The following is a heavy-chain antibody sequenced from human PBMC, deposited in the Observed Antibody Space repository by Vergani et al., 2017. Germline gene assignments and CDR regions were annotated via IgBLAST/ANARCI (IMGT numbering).Heavy chain of an antibody. CDR1: GDSFNNNY. CDR3: ARVMYRDEAATGYRLEGMDI. CDR2: IYYTGTT. D-gene: IGHD3-9*01. V-gene: IGHV4-59*01. J-gene: IGHJ6*02. Sequence: QVQLQESGPGLVKPSETLSLTCTVSGDSFNNNYWSWLRQSPGKGLEWIGYIYYTGTTSSNPSLKSRVTMSIDTSKKQFSLKLSSVTAADTAVYFCARVMYRDEAATGYRLEGMDIWGQGTTVTISS.